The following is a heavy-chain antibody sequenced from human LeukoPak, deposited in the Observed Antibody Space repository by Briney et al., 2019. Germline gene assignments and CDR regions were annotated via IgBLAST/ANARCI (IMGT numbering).Heavy chain of an antibody. J-gene: IGHJ5*02. Sequence: SQTLSLTCTGSGVSISSYYWSWIRQPAGKGLEWIGRIYTSGSTNYNPSLKSRVTMSVDTSKNQFSLKLSSVTAADTAVYYCARDTAVLNWFDPWGQGTLVTVSS. D-gene: IGHD4-23*01. CDR2: IYTSGST. CDR3: ARDTAVLNWFDP. V-gene: IGHV4-4*07. CDR1: GVSISSYY.